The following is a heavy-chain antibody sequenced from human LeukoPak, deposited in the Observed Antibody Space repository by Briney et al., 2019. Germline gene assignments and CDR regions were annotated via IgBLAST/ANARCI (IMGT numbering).Heavy chain of an antibody. CDR3: AKEGRSLQTY. CDR2: IKEDGTET. CDR1: GFTFSTYW. V-gene: IGHV3-7*03. Sequence: GGSLRLSCAASGFTFSTYWMSWVRLAPGKGLEWVANIKEDGTETYYVDSVKGRFTISRDNAKNSLYLQMNSLRVEDTAVYYCAKEGRSLQTYWGQGTLVTVSS. J-gene: IGHJ4*02. D-gene: IGHD5-24*01.